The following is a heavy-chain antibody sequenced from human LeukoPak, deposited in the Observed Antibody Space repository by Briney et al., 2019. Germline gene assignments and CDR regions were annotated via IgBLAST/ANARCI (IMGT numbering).Heavy chain of an antibody. Sequence: AAVNVSFKASVYIFTTYYMHSVRQAPAQRREWMGIINTSGGSTSYAQQFHGSVSMTRDTSTSTVYMEVSSVSSEDTAVYYCARSRGLFDYWGQGTLVTVS. CDR3: ARSRGLFDY. J-gene: IGHJ4*02. D-gene: IGHD4-17*01. CDR1: VYIFTTYY. CDR2: INTSGGST. V-gene: IGHV1-46*01.